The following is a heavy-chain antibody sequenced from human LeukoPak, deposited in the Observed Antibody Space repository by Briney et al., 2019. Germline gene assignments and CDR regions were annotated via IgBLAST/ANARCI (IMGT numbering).Heavy chain of an antibody. CDR1: GFTFSSYW. CDR3: AREGWVNYYDSSAFDC. CDR2: VKQDGSEK. D-gene: IGHD3-22*01. Sequence: GGSLRLSCAASGFTFSSYWMSWVRQAPGKGLEWVANVKQDGSEKYYVDSVKGRFTISRDNAKNSLYLQMNSLRAEDTAVYYCAREGWVNYYDSSAFDCGGQGTLVTVSS. V-gene: IGHV3-7*01. J-gene: IGHJ4*02.